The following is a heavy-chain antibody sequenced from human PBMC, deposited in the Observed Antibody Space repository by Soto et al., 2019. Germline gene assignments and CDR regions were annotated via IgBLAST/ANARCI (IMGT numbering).Heavy chain of an antibody. Sequence: QVQLQESGPGLVKPSGTLSLSCAVSGGSVSNNNWWSWVRQSPGNGLEWIGEIHHSGGTSYKPSLESRATLSVDKSKNELSLRLNYVTAADTAVYYCTKNSAYALDYWGLGILVTVSS. CDR2: IHHSGGT. J-gene: IGHJ4*02. CDR1: GGSVSNNNW. D-gene: IGHD5-12*01. V-gene: IGHV4-4*02. CDR3: TKNSAYALDY.